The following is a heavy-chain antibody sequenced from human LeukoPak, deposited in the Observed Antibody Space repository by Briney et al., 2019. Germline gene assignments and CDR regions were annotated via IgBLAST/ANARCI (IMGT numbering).Heavy chain of an antibody. CDR3: ASPEAYSDSSGYRDY. D-gene: IGHD3-22*01. Sequence: SETLSLTCVVYGGSFSGYYWSWIRQPPGKGLEWIGEINHSGSTNYSPSLKSRVTISVDTSKNQFSLKLSSVTAADTAVYYCASPEAYSDSSGYRDYWGQGTLVTVSS. J-gene: IGHJ4*02. V-gene: IGHV4-34*01. CDR2: INHSGST. CDR1: GGSFSGYY.